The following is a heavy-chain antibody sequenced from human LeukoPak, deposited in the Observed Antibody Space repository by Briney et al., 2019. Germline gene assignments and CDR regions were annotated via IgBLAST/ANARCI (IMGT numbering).Heavy chain of an antibody. J-gene: IGHJ4*02. V-gene: IGHV3-21*01. CDR3: AREGSRSQLDY. CDR2: ISSSSSYI. CDR1: GFTFSSYS. Sequence: GGSLTLSCAASGFTFSSYSMNWLRQAPGKGLEWVSSISSSSSYIYYADSVKGRFTISRDNAKNSLYLQMNSLRAEDTAVYYCAREGSRSQLDYWGQGTLVTVSS.